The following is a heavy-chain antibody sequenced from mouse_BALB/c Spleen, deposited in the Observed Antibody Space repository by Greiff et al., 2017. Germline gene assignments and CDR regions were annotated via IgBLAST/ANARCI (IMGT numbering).Heavy chain of an antibody. D-gene: IGHD2-2*01. Sequence: EVQVVESGGGLVKPGGSLKLSCAASGFAFSSYDMSWVRQTPEKRLEWVAYISSGGGSTYYPDTVKGRFTISRDNAKNTLYLQMSSLKSEDTAMYYCARVWLRRDYYAMDYWGQGTSVTVSS. V-gene: IGHV5-12-1*01. CDR3: ARVWLRRDYYAMDY. CDR2: ISSGGGST. J-gene: IGHJ4*01. CDR1: GFAFSSYD.